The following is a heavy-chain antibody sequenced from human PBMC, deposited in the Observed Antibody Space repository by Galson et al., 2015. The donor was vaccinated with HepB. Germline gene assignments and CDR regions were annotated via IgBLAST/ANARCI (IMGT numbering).Heavy chain of an antibody. J-gene: IGHJ4*02. CDR2: IYPGDSDT. D-gene: IGHD2-2*01. CDR3: ARLSSYLPATARYFDY. Sequence: QSGAEVKKPGESLKISCKGSGYSFPSYWIAWVRQMPGKGLEWMGIIYPGDSDTRYSPSFQGQVTISGDKSISTAYLQWSSLKASDTAMYYCARLSSYLPATARYFDYWGQGTLVTVSS. CDR1: GYSFPSYW. V-gene: IGHV5-51*01.